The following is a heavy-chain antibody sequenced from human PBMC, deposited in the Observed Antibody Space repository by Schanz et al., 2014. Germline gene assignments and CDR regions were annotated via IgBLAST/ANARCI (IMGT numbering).Heavy chain of an antibody. V-gene: IGHV3-21*01. J-gene: IGHJ4*02. CDR3: AREGHSYVHLDI. Sequence: EVQLVESGGGLVQPGGSLRLSCAASGFTFSTYWMSWVRQAPGKGLEWVSSISDSSSHIYYTDSVKGRFTISRDNAKNSLDLQMNSLRAEDTAVYYCAREGHSYVHLDIWGQGSLVTVSS. CDR2: ISDSSSHI. D-gene: IGHD5-18*01. CDR1: GFTFSTYW.